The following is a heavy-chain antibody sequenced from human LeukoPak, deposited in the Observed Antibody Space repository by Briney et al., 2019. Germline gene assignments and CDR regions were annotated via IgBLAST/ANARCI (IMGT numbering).Heavy chain of an antibody. CDR1: VFTLSSYA. V-gene: IGHV3-23*01. J-gene: IGHJ4*02. CDR3: AKDALMITFGGVIDPLYYFDY. CDR2: VCGSGGGT. Sequence: GGSLRLSCAASVFTLSSYAMSGVGQAPGKGLEWVSAVCGSGGGTYYADSVKGRLTISRDNSKNTLYLQMNSLRAEDTAVYYWAKDALMITFGGVIDPLYYFDYWGQGTLVTVSS. D-gene: IGHD3-16*02.